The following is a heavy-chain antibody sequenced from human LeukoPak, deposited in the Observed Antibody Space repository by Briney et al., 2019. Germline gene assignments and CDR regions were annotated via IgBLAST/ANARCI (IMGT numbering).Heavy chain of an antibody. D-gene: IGHD3-10*01. CDR1: GYTFTTYY. J-gene: IGHJ4*02. V-gene: IGHV1-2*02. CDR3: ARGLLSTFYYVSGTYYNLPDFDY. Sequence: ASVKVSCKASGYTFTTYYMHWVRQAPGQGLEWMGCINPNSGDTDYAQKFQGRVTMTRDTSISTAYMELTRLRSDDTAVYYCARGLLSTFYYVSGTYYNLPDFDYWGQGTLITVSS. CDR2: INPNSGDT.